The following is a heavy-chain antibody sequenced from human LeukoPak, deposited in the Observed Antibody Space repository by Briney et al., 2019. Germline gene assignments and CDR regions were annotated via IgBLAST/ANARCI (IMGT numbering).Heavy chain of an antibody. CDR3: ASSTWYSSGPSF. Sequence: PSETLSLTCTVSGGSISSNNYYWGWIRQPPGKGLEWIGSIYYSGSTYYNPSLKSRVTISVDTSKNQFSLKLNSVTAADTAVFYCASSTWYSSGPSFRGQGTMVTVSS. CDR1: GGSISSNNYY. V-gene: IGHV4-39*07. D-gene: IGHD6-19*01. CDR2: IYYSGST. J-gene: IGHJ3*01.